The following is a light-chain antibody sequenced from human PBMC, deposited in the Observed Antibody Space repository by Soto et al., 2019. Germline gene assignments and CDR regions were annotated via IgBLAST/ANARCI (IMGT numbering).Light chain of an antibody. Sequence: IVMTQSPDSLAVSLGERATINCKSSQSVLYSSNNKNYLAWYQQKPGQPAKLLIYWASTRESGVPDRFSGSGSGTDSTLTIGSVQAEDAAVYYCQQYYSTPLTFGQGTKVEIK. CDR3: QQYYSTPLT. CDR2: WAS. CDR1: QSVLYSSNNKNY. J-gene: IGKJ1*01. V-gene: IGKV4-1*01.